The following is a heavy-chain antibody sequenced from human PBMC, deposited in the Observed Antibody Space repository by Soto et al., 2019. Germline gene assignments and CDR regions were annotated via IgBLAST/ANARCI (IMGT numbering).Heavy chain of an antibody. CDR1: GYTFTSYD. CDR2: MNPNSGNT. J-gene: IGHJ6*02. CDR3: AGKRTAATSMDF. Sequence: ASVKLSCKASGYTFTSYDINWVRQATGQGLEWMGWMNPNSGNTGYAQKFQGRVTMTRNTSISTAYMELSSLRSEDTAVYYCAGKRTAATSMDFWGQGITVTVSS. D-gene: IGHD2-21*02. V-gene: IGHV1-8*01.